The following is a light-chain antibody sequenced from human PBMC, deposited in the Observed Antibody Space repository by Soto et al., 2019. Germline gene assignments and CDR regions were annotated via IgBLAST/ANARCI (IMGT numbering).Light chain of an antibody. J-gene: IGLJ1*01. CDR1: SSDVGDYKY. CDR2: VNS. Sequence: QSALTQPASVSGFPGQSISISCTGTSSDVGDYKYVSWYQQHPDKAPKLIIFVNSNRPSGISNRFSASKSGNTASLTISGLQAEDEADYYCSSYTNSDTPYVFGTGTKVTVL. V-gene: IGLV2-14*01. CDR3: SSYTNSDTPYV.